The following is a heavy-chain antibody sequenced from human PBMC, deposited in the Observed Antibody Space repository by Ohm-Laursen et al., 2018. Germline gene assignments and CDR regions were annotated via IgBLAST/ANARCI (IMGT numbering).Heavy chain of an antibody. J-gene: IGHJ3*02. CDR1: GFIFSNYW. Sequence: LSLTCAASGFIFSNYWMTWVRQAPGKGLEWVANIRKDGGETYYVDSVKGRFTISRDNAKNSLYLQINSLKDEDTAVYFCARDPTFHAFDIWGQGTMVTVSS. CDR2: IRKDGGET. D-gene: IGHD2/OR15-2a*01. V-gene: IGHV3-7*01. CDR3: ARDPTFHAFDI.